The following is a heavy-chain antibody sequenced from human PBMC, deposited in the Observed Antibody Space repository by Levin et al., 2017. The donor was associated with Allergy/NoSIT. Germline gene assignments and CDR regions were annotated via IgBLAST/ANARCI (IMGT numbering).Heavy chain of an antibody. CDR1: GFTFSNYE. CDR2: ISSVGGTI. D-gene: IGHD2-15*01. CDR3: VRGRYCSGGSCFYDY. Sequence: GGSLRLSCAVSGFTFSNYEMNWVRQAPGKGLEWVSYISSVGGTIYYTDSVKGRFTISRDNAKNSLYLQMNSLRADDTAVYYCVRGRYCSGGSCFYDYWGQGTLVTVSS. J-gene: IGHJ4*02. V-gene: IGHV3-48*03.